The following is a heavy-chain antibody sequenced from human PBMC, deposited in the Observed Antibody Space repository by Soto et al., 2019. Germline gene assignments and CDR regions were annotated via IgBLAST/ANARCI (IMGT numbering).Heavy chain of an antibody. CDR1: GFIFNTYG. V-gene: IGHV3-33*01. D-gene: IGHD2-21*02. J-gene: IGHJ4*02. CDR3: ARGPHIVVVTAPDY. CDR2: IWYDGTNK. Sequence: QVQLVESGGGVVQPGRSLRLSCVASGFIFNTYGMHWVRQAPGKGLEWVAVIWYDGTNKYYADSVKGRFTISRDNSENTVYLQMNSLRAEDTAVYCCARGPHIVVVTAPDYWGQGTLVIVSS.